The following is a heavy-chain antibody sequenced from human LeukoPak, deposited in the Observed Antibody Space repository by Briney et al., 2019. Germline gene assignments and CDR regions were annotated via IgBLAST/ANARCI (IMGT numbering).Heavy chain of an antibody. V-gene: IGHV1-18*01. D-gene: IGHD4-11*01. CDR3: ARDLIMTTVTMAAYRWFDP. J-gene: IGHJ5*02. Sequence: ASVKVSCKASGYTLTSYGISWVRQAPGQGLEWMGWISAYNGNTNYAQKLQGRVTMTTDTSTSTAYMELRSLRSDDTAVYYCARDLIMTTVTMAAYRWFDPWGQGTLVTVSS. CDR2: ISAYNGNT. CDR1: GYTLTSYG.